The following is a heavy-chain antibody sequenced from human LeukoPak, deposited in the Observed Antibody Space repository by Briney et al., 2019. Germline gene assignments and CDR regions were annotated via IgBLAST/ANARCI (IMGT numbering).Heavy chain of an antibody. J-gene: IGHJ3*02. CDR3: ATIPSQNPGDAFDI. CDR1: GFTFSSYA. CDR2: ISSNGGST. V-gene: IGHV3-64*01. Sequence: GGSLRLSCAASGFTFSSYAMHWVRQAPGKGLEYVSAISSNGGSTYYANSVKGRFTISGDNSKNTLYLQMGSLRAEDMAVYYCATIPSQNPGDAFDIWGQGTMVTVSS. D-gene: IGHD2-2*02.